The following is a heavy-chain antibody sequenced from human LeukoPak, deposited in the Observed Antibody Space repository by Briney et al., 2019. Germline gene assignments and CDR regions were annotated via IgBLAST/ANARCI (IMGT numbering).Heavy chain of an antibody. CDR3: AKDTIGLRYYFDY. Sequence: GRSLRLSCAASGFTFDDYAMHWVRQAPGKGLEWVSSISWNSGSIGYADSVKGRFTISRDNAKNSLYLQMNSLRPEDTALYYCAKDTIGLRYYFDYWGQGTLVTVSS. D-gene: IGHD5-24*01. V-gene: IGHV3-9*01. J-gene: IGHJ4*02. CDR2: ISWNSGSI. CDR1: GFTFDDYA.